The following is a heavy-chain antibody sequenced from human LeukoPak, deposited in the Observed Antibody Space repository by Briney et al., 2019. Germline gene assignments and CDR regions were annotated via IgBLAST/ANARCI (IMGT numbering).Heavy chain of an antibody. D-gene: IGHD3-22*01. CDR3: ARDLAYYYDSSYD. V-gene: IGHV3-13*04. J-gene: IGHJ4*02. CDR1: GFTLSSYD. CDR2: IGLAGDT. Sequence: AGGSLRLSCAASGFTLSSYDMHWVRQVTGKGLEWVSGIGLAGDTYYLGSVKGRFTISRDNAKNSLFLQMNSLRAEDTAVYFCARDLAYYYDSSYDWGQGTLVTVSS.